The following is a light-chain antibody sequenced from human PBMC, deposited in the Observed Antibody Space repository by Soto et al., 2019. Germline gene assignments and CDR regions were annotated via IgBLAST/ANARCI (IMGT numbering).Light chain of an antibody. CDR3: HQYNDWPFT. J-gene: IGKJ3*01. V-gene: IGKV3-15*01. Sequence: EIVMMQSPDTLSVSPGERATLPCRASQRVRSNLAWYQQRPGQAPRLLIYGASTRATGIPARFSGSGSGTEFSLTISSLQSEDSAVYYCHQYNDWPFTFGPGTKVDIK. CDR2: GAS. CDR1: QRVRSN.